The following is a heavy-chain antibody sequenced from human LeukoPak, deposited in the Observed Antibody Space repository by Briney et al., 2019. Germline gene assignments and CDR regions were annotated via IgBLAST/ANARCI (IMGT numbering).Heavy chain of an antibody. CDR3: AKDPKYYYGDYGVY. Sequence: GSLILSCAASGFTFSCYAMSWVRQAPGKGLEWVSAISGSGGSTYYADSVKGRFTISRDNSKNTLYLQMNSLRAEDTAVYYCAKDPKYYYGDYGVYWGQGTLVTVSS. J-gene: IGHJ4*02. D-gene: IGHD4-17*01. V-gene: IGHV3-23*01. CDR2: ISGSGGST. CDR1: GFTFSCYA.